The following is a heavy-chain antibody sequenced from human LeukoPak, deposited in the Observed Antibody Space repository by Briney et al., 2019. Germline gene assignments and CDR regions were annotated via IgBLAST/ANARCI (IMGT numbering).Heavy chain of an antibody. V-gene: IGHV1-8*01. CDR1: GYTFTSHD. Sequence: ASVKVSCKASGYTFTSHDINWVRQATGQGLEWMGWMNPNSGNTGYAQKFQGRVTMTRNTSISTAYMELSSLRSEDTAVYYCARGYSKVVAARSYYYMDVWGKGTTVTVSS. J-gene: IGHJ6*03. CDR2: MNPNSGNT. D-gene: IGHD2-15*01. CDR3: ARGYSKVVAARSYYYMDV.